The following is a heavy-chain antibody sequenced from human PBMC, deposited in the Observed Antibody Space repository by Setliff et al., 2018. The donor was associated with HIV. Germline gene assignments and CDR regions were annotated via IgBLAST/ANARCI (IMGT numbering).Heavy chain of an antibody. D-gene: IGHD1-26*01. Sequence: ASVKVSCKASGYTFTDYFMHWVRQAPGQGLEWMGWIDPKSGETNYEQEFQGRVTLTRDTSISTAYLELTSLRSDDTAIFYCMRGREIGSRSPLELSDYWGQGTLVTVSS. J-gene: IGHJ4*02. CDR1: GYTFTDYF. V-gene: IGHV1-2*02. CDR3: MRGREIGSRSPLELSDY. CDR2: IDPKSGET.